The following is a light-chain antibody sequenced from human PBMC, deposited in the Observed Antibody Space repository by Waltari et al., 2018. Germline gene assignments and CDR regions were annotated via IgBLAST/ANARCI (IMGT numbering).Light chain of an antibody. Sequence: QLVLNQSPSASASLGASVKLTCPLSSGHSSNAIAWPQQQPEKGPRYLMKVNSDGSHNKGDEIPDRFSGSSSGAERYLTISSLQSEDEADYYCQTGGHGTWVFGGGTKLTVL. V-gene: IGLV4-69*01. CDR1: SGHSSNA. CDR2: VNSDGSH. CDR3: QTGGHGTWV. J-gene: IGLJ3*02.